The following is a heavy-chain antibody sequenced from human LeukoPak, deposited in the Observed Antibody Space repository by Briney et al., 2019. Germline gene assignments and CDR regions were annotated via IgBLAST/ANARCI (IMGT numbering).Heavy chain of an antibody. CDR3: AKDSREMATIRHHSDAFDI. V-gene: IGHV3-30*02. D-gene: IGHD5-24*01. J-gene: IGHJ3*02. Sequence: SVKGRFIISRDNFKNTVHLQMNSLRAEDTAVYYCAKDSREMATIRHHSDAFDIWGQGTMVTVSS.